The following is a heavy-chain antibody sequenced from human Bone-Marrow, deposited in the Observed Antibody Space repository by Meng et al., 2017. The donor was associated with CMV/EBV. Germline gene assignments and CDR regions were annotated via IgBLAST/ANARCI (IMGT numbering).Heavy chain of an antibody. D-gene: IGHD6-13*01. CDR3: AKDAPTSATTWYPFDS. CDR1: GFTFSNYA. V-gene: IGHV3-23*01. CDR2: ISSSDANT. J-gene: IGHJ4*02. Sequence: GGSLRLSCAASGFTFSNYAMNWVRQAPGKGLEWVSGISSSDANTYYADSVKGRFTISRDNAKNTLYLQMNSLRAEDTALYYCAKDAPTSATTWYPFDSWGQGTLVTVSS.